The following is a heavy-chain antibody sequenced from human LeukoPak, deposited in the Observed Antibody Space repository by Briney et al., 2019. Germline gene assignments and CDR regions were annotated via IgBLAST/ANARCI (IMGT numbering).Heavy chain of an antibody. CDR3: ARGGWLPDY. J-gene: IGHJ4*02. Sequence: GGSLRLSCAASGFTFSRYWMSWVRQAPGKGLEWVANIKQDGSEKYYVDSVKGRFTISRDNATNSLYLQTNSLRVGGTAVYYCARGGWLPDYWGQGTLVTVSS. CDR2: IKQDGSEK. CDR1: GFTFSRYW. V-gene: IGHV3-7*04. D-gene: IGHD3-22*01.